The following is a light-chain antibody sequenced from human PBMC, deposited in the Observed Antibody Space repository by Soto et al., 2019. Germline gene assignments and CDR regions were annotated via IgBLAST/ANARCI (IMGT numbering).Light chain of an antibody. Sequence: QPVLTQPPSASASLGASVTLTCTLSSGYSNYQVDWYQQRPGKGPRFVMRVGTGGIVGSKGDGIPGRFSVLGSGLNRYLTIKNIQEEDESDYHCGADHGSGSNFVWVFGTGTKVTVL. CDR3: GADHGSGSNFVWV. J-gene: IGLJ1*01. CDR1: SGYSNYQ. CDR2: VGTGGIVG. V-gene: IGLV9-49*01.